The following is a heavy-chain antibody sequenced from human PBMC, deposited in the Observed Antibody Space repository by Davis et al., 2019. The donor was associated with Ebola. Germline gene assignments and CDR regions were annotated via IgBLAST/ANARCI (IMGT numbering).Heavy chain of an antibody. CDR2: ISAYNGNT. CDR3: ARAGGSSSNYDYGMDV. V-gene: IGHV1-18*01. D-gene: IGHD6-13*01. J-gene: IGHJ6*02. CDR1: RSAFTNYG. Sequence: ASVTVSCKATRSAFTNYGISCVRQATGQGLEGMGWISAYNGNTNYAQKLQGRVTMTTDTSTSTAYMELSRLRSDDTAVYYCARAGGSSSNYDYGMDVWGQGTTVTVSS.